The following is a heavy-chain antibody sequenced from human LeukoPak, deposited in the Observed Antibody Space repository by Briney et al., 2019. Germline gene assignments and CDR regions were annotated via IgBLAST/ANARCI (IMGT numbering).Heavy chain of an antibody. CDR3: ARAPMFSSGQNWYFDL. J-gene: IGHJ2*01. D-gene: IGHD6-19*01. V-gene: IGHV3-23*01. CDR1: GFTFSSYA. CDR2: ISGSGSST. Sequence: GGSLRLSCAASGFTFSSYAMSWVRQAPGKGLEWVSGISGSGSSTYYADSVKGRFTISRDNTKNSLYLQMNSLRAEDTAVYYCARAPMFSSGQNWYFDLWGRGTLVTVSS.